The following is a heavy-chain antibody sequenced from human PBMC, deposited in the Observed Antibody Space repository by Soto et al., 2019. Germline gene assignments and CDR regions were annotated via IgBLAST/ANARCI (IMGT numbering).Heavy chain of an antibody. CDR3: RCYDFWSGYSSAGGMDV. CDR2: IRSKANSYAT. CDR1: GFTFSGSA. J-gene: IGHJ6*02. V-gene: IGHV3-73*01. D-gene: IGHD3-3*01. Sequence: GGSLRLSCAASGFTFSGSAMHWVRQASGKGLEWVGRIRSKANSYATAYAASVKGRFTISRDDSKNTAYLQMNSLKTEDTAVYYCRCYDFWSGYSSAGGMDVWGQGTTVTVSS.